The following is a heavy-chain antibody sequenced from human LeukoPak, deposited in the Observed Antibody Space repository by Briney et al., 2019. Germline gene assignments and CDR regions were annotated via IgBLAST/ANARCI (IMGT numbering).Heavy chain of an antibody. CDR3: ARVSGDCSGASCSPGTTWFDP. D-gene: IGHD2-15*01. CDR1: GFTCSVSW. Sequence: GGSLRLSCAASGFTCSVSWMSWVRPAPGKGLEWVANIKQEGREKYYVDSVKGRFTISRDNSKNGLYLQMSSLRAEDTAVYYCARVSGDCSGASCSPGTTWFDPWGQGTLVTVSS. J-gene: IGHJ5*02. CDR2: IKQEGREK. V-gene: IGHV3-7*03.